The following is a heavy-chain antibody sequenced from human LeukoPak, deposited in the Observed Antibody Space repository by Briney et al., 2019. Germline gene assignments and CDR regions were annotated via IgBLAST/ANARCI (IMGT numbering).Heavy chain of an antibody. CDR3: ARGIAAHTGNRAYWFDP. CDR1: GGSISSGGYY. V-gene: IGHV4-31*03. CDR2: IYYSGST. Sequence: PSETLSLTCTVSGGSISSGGYYWSWIRQHPGKGLEWIGYIYYSGSTYYNPSLKSRVTISVDTSKNQFSLKLSSVTAADTAVYYCARGIAAHTGNRAYWFDPWGQGTLVTVSS. D-gene: IGHD6-6*01. J-gene: IGHJ5*02.